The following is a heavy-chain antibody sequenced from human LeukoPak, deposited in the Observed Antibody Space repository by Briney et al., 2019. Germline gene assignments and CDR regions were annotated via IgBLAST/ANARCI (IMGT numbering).Heavy chain of an antibody. D-gene: IGHD6-19*01. CDR3: ARGGYSSGWYQNRDAFDI. V-gene: IGHV4-34*01. Sequence: PSETLSLTCAVYGGSFSGYYWSWIRQPPGKGLEWIGEINHSGSTNYNPSLKSRVTISVDTSKNQFSLKLSSVTAADTVVYYCARGGYSSGWYQNRDAFDIWGQGAMVTVSS. CDR2: INHSGST. CDR1: GGSFSGYY. J-gene: IGHJ3*02.